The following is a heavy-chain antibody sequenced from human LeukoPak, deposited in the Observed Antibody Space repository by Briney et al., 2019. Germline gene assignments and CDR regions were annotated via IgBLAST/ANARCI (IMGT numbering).Heavy chain of an antibody. CDR1: GFTFSSYG. CDR2: LSYDGSNK. CDR3: AKDPGITMIVVGAFDI. J-gene: IGHJ3*02. D-gene: IGHD3-22*01. V-gene: IGHV3-30*18. Sequence: GRSLRLSCAASGFTFSSYGMHWVRQAPGKGLEWVAVLSYDGSNKYYADSVKGRFTISRDNSKNTLYLQMNSLRAEDTAVYYCAKDPGITMIVVGAFDIWGQGTMVTVSS.